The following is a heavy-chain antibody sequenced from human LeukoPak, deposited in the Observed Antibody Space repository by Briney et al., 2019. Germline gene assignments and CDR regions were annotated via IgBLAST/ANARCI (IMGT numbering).Heavy chain of an antibody. CDR2: ISYDGSNK. CDR1: GFTFSSYG. Sequence: GGSLRLSCAASGFTFSSYGMNWVRQAPGKGLEWVAVISYDGSNKYYADSVKGRFTISRDNSKNTLYLQMNSLRAEDTAVYYCARDSVVPAGDFDYWGQGTLVTVSS. D-gene: IGHD2-2*01. CDR3: ARDSVVPAGDFDY. V-gene: IGHV3-30*19. J-gene: IGHJ4*02.